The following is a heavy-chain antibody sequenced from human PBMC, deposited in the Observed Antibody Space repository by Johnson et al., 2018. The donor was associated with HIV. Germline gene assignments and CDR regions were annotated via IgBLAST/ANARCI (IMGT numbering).Heavy chain of an antibody. D-gene: IGHD1-26*01. Sequence: QVQLVESGGGVVQPGGSLRLSCAASGFTFSTYAMHWVRQAPGKGLEWVTLISYDGSNTYYADSVKGRFTISRENSKNTLYLQMNNLRPEDTALYYCARAPSVGADDAFDIWGQGTMVTVSS. J-gene: IGHJ3*02. V-gene: IGHV3-30-3*01. CDR2: ISYDGSNT. CDR1: GFTFSTYA. CDR3: ARAPSVGADDAFDI.